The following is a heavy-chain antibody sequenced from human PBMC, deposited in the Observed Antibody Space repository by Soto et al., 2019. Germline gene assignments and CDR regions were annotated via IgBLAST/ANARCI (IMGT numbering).Heavy chain of an antibody. CDR2: INAGNGNT. CDR3: ARHEGPDGDIEY. J-gene: IGHJ4*02. Sequence: ASVKVSCKASGYTFTSYAMHCVRQVPGQRLEWMGWINAGNGNTKYSQKFQGRVTITRDTSASTAYMELSSLRSEDTAVYYCARHEGPDGDIEYWGQGTLVTVSS. D-gene: IGHD4-17*01. CDR1: GYTFTSYA. V-gene: IGHV1-3*01.